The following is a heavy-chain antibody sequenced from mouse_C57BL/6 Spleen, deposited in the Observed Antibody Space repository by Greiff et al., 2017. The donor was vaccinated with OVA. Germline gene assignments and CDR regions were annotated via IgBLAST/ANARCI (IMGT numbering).Heavy chain of an antibody. CDR3: AMGGYGGAMDY. D-gene: IGHD2-2*01. Sequence: QVQLKQSGAELVRPGASVKLSCKASGYTFTDYYINWVKQRPGQGLEWIARIYPGSGNTYYNEKFKGKATLTAEKSSSTAYMQLSSLTSEDSAVYFCAMGGYGGAMDYWGQGTSVTVSS. V-gene: IGHV1-76*01. CDR1: GYTFTDYY. J-gene: IGHJ4*01. CDR2: IYPGSGNT.